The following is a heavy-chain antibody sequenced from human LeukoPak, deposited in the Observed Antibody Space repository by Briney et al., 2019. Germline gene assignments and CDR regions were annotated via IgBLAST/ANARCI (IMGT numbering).Heavy chain of an antibody. J-gene: IGHJ4*02. CDR2: ISSSGSTI. V-gene: IGHV3-11*04. CDR3: ATGYSSSWSYYFDY. D-gene: IGHD6-13*01. CDR1: GFTFSDYY. Sequence: GGSLRLSCAASGFTFSDYYMSWIRQAPGKGLEWVSYISSSGSTIYYADSVKGRFTISRDNAKNSLYLQMNSPRAEDTAVYYCATGYSSSWSYYFDYWGQGTLVTVSS.